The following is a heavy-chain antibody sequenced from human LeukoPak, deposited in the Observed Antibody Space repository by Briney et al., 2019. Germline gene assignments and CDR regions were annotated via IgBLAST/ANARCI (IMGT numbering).Heavy chain of an antibody. CDR2: TPYDGSNK. CDR3: AKDFSVYNYDSRVLDY. J-gene: IGHJ4*02. D-gene: IGHD3-22*01. Sequence: GGSLRLSCAASGFTFSSYAMHWVRQVPGKGLEWVAVTPYDGSNKYYADSVKGRFTISRDNSKNTLYLQMNRLRAEDTAVYYCAKDFSVYNYDSRVLDYWGQGTLVTVSS. CDR1: GFTFSSYA. V-gene: IGHV3-30*04.